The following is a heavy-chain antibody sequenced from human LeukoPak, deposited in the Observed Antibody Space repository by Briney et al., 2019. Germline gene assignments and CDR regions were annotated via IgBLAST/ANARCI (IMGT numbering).Heavy chain of an antibody. CDR3: AHSHTGYSSSWDGNWYSSGWYLDY. Sequence: SGPTLVKPTQTLTLTCTFSGFSLSTSGVGVGWIRQPPGKALEWLALIYWDDDKRYSPSLKSRLTITKDTSKNQVVLTMTNMDPVDTATYYCAHSHTGYSSSWDGNWYSSGWYLDYWGQGTLVTVSS. D-gene: IGHD6-13*01. J-gene: IGHJ4*02. CDR1: GFSLSTSGVG. V-gene: IGHV2-5*02. CDR2: IYWDDDK.